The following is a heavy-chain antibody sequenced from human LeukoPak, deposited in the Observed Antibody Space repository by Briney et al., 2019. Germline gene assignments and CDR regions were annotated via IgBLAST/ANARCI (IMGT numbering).Heavy chain of an antibody. CDR1: GYSISSGYY. CDR3: ARQGIAAVQRDY. V-gene: IGHV4-38-2*01. Sequence: PSETLSLTCAVSGYSISSGYYWGWIRQPPGKGLEWIGSIYHSGSTYYNPSLKSRVTISVDTSKNQFSPKLSSVTAADTAVYYCARQGIAAVQRDYWGQGTLVTVSS. J-gene: IGHJ4*02. D-gene: IGHD6-13*01. CDR2: IYHSGST.